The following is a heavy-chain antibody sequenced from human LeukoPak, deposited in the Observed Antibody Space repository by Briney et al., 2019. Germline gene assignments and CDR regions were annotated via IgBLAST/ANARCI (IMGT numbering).Heavy chain of an antibody. CDR2: IKQDGSEK. V-gene: IGHV3-7*01. CDR3: ARSQTTTVAGTWDY. Sequence: PGGSLRLSCAASGFTFSSYAMRWVRQAPGKGLEWVANIKQDGSEKYYVDSVKGQFTISRDNAKNSLYLQMNSLRAEDTAVYYCARSQTTTVAGTWDYWGQGTLVTVSS. J-gene: IGHJ4*02. CDR1: GFTFSSYA. D-gene: IGHD6-19*01.